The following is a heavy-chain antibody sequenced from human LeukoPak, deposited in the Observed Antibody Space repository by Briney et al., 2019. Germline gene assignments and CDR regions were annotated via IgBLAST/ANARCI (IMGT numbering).Heavy chain of an antibody. CDR1: GFTFSSYS. Sequence: GGSLRLSCAASGFTFSSYSMNWVRQAPGKGLEWVSYISSSGSTMHYADSVKGRFTISRDNAKNSLYLQMNSLRAEDTAVYYCARGAAAGTRYYYYMDVWGKGTTVTISS. CDR2: ISSSGSTM. D-gene: IGHD6-13*01. J-gene: IGHJ6*03. V-gene: IGHV3-48*01. CDR3: ARGAAAGTRYYYYMDV.